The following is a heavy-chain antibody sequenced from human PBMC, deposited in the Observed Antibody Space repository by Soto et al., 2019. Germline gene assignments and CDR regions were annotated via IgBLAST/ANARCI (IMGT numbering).Heavy chain of an antibody. D-gene: IGHD1-7*01. CDR1: GDSFTSFS. Sequence: GEFLKVFGKGSGDSFTSFSVGWVCQMHGKGLDWMGRIDPSDSYTNYSPSFQGHVTISADKSISTAYLQWSSLKASDTAMYYCARQELFRYYYYGMDVWGQGTTVTVSS. J-gene: IGHJ6*02. CDR2: IDPSDSYT. V-gene: IGHV5-10-1*01. CDR3: ARQELFRYYYYGMDV.